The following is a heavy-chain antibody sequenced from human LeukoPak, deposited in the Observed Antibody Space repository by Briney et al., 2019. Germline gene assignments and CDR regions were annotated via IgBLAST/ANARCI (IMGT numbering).Heavy chain of an antibody. J-gene: IGHJ4*02. CDR1: GLIFSDYY. Sequence: TGGSLRLSCEASGLIFSDYYINWIRQAPGKGLEWIAYITGSGSSIYYADSVKGRFSVSRDNARNVVFLQMDSLTFEGSGVYFGTRDPEYGDTGGRGTRVTVPT. CDR2: ITGSGSSI. CDR3: TRDPEYGDT. D-gene: IGHD2-21*02. V-gene: IGHV3-11*01.